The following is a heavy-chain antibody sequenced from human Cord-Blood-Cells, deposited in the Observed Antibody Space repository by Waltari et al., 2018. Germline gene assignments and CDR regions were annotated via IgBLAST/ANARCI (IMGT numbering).Heavy chain of an antibody. Sequence: EVQLVESGGGLVQPGGSLRLSCAASGFTFSSYEMNWVRQAPGKGLEWVSYISSSGSTIYYADSVKGRFTIARDNAKNSLYLQMNSRRAEDTAVYYCARDRGAGIFDYWGQGTLVTVSS. V-gene: IGHV3-48*03. D-gene: IGHD1-26*01. J-gene: IGHJ4*02. CDR2: ISSSGSTI. CDR1: GFTFSSYE. CDR3: ARDRGAGIFDY.